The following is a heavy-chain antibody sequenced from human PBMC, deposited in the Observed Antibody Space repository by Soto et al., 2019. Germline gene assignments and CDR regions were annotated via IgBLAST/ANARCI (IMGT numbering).Heavy chain of an antibody. Sequence: ASVKVSCKASGGTFSSYTISWVRQAPGQGLEWMGRIIPILGIANYAQKFQGRVTITADKSTSTAYMELSSLRSEDTAVYYCARSIAVAAPPPWFDPWGQGTLVTVSS. J-gene: IGHJ5*02. D-gene: IGHD6-19*01. CDR2: IIPILGIA. CDR3: ARSIAVAAPPPWFDP. CDR1: GGTFSSYT. V-gene: IGHV1-69*02.